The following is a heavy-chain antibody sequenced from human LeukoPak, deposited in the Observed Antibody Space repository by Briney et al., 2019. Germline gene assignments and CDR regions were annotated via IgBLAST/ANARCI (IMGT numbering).Heavy chain of an antibody. Sequence: GASVTVSCKASGYTFTGYYMHWVRQAPGQGLEGMGWIKPISGVTHFAQNFLGRVSMSRDTSIRTAYLDMYSLTFDDTAVFYGARGGYSGFDPFDYWGEGTLVTVFS. V-gene: IGHV1-2*02. J-gene: IGHJ4*02. CDR2: IKPISGVT. CDR1: GYTFTGYY. D-gene: IGHD5-12*01. CDR3: ARGGYSGFDPFDY.